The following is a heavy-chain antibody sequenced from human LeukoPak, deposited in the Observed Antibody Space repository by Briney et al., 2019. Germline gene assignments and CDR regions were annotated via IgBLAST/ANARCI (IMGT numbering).Heavy chain of an antibody. D-gene: IGHD2-2*02. Sequence: PGGSLRLSCAASGFIFSTYGMHWVRQAPGKGLEWVAFIRYDGNKKYYADSVKGRFTISRDNSENTLYLQMSSLRAEDTAVYYCTKDGGYCSSISCYTPDYYLDYWGQGTLVTVSS. V-gene: IGHV3-30*02. CDR3: TKDGGYCSSISCYTPDYYLDY. J-gene: IGHJ4*02. CDR2: IRYDGNKK. CDR1: GFIFSTYG.